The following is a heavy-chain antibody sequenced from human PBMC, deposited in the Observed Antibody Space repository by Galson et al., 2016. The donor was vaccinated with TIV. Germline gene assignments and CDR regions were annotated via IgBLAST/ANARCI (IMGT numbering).Heavy chain of an antibody. CDR3: ARGVSSGSAWLDP. J-gene: IGHJ5*02. D-gene: IGHD3-10*01. Sequence: QSGAEVTKPGESLRISCKGSGYSFTRYWINWVRQMPGKGLEWIGRIDPSDSYTNYSPSLQGHVTISVDKSVDTAYLQWSSLKASDTAIYYCARGVSSGSAWLDPWGQGTLVSVSS. CDR2: IDPSDSYT. V-gene: IGHV5-10-1*01. CDR1: GYSFTRYW.